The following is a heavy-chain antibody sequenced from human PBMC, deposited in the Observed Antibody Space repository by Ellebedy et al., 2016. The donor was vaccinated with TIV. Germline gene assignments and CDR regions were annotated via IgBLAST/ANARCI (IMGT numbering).Heavy chain of an antibody. Sequence: GESLKISCAASGFTFGSYGMHWVRQAPGKGLEWVAAISYDRSEIYYVDSVKGRFTISRDNPRNTLYLQMNSLRAEDTALYYCARFYASYGMDVWGQGTLVTVSS. D-gene: IGHD4-17*01. CDR2: ISYDRSEI. J-gene: IGHJ4*02. CDR3: ARFYASYGMDV. V-gene: IGHV3-33*05. CDR1: GFTFGSYG.